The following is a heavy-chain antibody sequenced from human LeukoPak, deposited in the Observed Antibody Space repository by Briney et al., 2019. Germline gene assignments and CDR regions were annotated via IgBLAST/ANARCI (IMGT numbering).Heavy chain of an antibody. J-gene: IGHJ3*02. Sequence: ASVKVSCKASGYTFTSYYMHWVRQAPGQGLEWMGIVNPSGGSTSYAQKFQGRVTMTRDTSTSAVYMELSSLRSEDTAVYYCASIGNYYDSSGDAFDIWGQGTMVTVSS. CDR3: ASIGNYYDSSGDAFDI. CDR1: GYTFTSYY. V-gene: IGHV1-46*01. CDR2: VNPSGGST. D-gene: IGHD3-22*01.